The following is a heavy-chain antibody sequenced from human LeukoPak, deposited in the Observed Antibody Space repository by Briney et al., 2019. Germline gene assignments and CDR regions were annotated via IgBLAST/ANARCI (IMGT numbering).Heavy chain of an antibody. CDR2: ISPNSGGT. CDR3: GRKIDCSSTSCYRVLDY. Sequence: GSSVKVSRTPSLYTFTPYVISWVRQAPRQGLEWMGWISPNSGGTNYPQKFQGRVTMTRETPISPPHTERSRLRSDETAVYYGGRKIDCSSTSCYRVLDYWGQGTLVTVSS. J-gene: IGHJ4*03. D-gene: IGHD2-2*01. CDR1: LYTFTPYV. V-gene: IGHV1-2*02.